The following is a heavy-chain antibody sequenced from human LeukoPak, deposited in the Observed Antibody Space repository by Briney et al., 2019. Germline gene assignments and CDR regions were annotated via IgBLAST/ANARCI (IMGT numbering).Heavy chain of an antibody. D-gene: IGHD6-19*01. Sequence: GGSLRLSCAASGFTFSSYSMNWVRQAPGKGLEWVSSISSSSSYIYYADSVKGRFTISRDNAKNSLYLQMNSLRAEDTAVYYCAREYSSGWCHLDYWGQGTLVTVSS. CDR1: GFTFSSYS. CDR3: AREYSSGWCHLDY. V-gene: IGHV3-21*01. CDR2: ISSSSSYI. J-gene: IGHJ4*02.